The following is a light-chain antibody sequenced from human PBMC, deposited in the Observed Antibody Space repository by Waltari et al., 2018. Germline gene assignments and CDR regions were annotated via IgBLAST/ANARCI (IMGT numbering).Light chain of an antibody. Sequence: DIQMTQSPSSLSASVGDRVTITCRTSQAIRNDLGGFQQNPVKSPKRLIHGASRLQSGVPSRFSGSGYGTEFTLTINSLQPEDFATYYCLQHNTYPLTFGGGTKVEIK. CDR2: GAS. CDR3: LQHNTYPLT. J-gene: IGKJ4*01. V-gene: IGKV1-17*01. CDR1: QAIRND.